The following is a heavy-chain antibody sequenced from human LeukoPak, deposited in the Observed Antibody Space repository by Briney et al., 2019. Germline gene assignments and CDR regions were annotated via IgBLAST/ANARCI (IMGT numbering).Heavy chain of an antibody. CDR2: IYYSGST. J-gene: IGHJ4*02. Sequence: SETLSLTCTVPGGSISSYYWSWTRQPPGKGLEWIGYIYYSGSTNYNPSLKSRVTISVDTSQNQFSLKLSSVTAADTAVYYCARLYRTTGTESFDYWGQGTLVTVSS. D-gene: IGHD1-1*01. CDR1: GGSISSYY. V-gene: IGHV4-59*08. CDR3: ARLYRTTGTESFDY.